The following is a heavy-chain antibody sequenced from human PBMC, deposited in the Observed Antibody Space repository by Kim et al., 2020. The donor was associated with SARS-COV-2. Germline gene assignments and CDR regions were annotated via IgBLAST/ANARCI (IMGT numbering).Heavy chain of an antibody. V-gene: IGHV3-33*06. D-gene: IGHD4-17*01. CDR3: AKSRRGYGGNGWAFDY. CDR2: IWYDGSNK. J-gene: IGHJ4*02. Sequence: GGSLRLSCAASGFTFSSYGMHWVRQAPGKGLEWVAVIWYDGSNKYYADSVKGRFTISRDNSKNTLYLQMNSLRAEDTAVYYCAKSRRGYGGNGWAFDYWGQGTLVTVSS. CDR1: GFTFSSYG.